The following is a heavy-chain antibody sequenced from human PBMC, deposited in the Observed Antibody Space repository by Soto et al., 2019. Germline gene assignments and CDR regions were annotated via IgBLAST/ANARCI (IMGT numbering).Heavy chain of an antibody. Sequence: PSETLSLTCTVSGGSISSSSYYWGWIRQPPGKGLEWIGSIYYSGSTYYNPSLKSRVTISVDTSRNQFSLKLSSVTAADTAVYYCARSPNFLRSLLSGYYFDYWGQGTLVTVSS. J-gene: IGHJ4*02. V-gene: IGHV4-39*01. D-gene: IGHD3-3*01. CDR1: GGSISSSSYY. CDR3: ARSPNFLRSLLSGYYFDY. CDR2: IYYSGST.